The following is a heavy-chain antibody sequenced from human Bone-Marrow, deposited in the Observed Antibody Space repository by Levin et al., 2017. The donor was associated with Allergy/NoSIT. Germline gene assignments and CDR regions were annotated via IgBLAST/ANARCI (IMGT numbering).Heavy chain of an antibody. CDR3: AKDLMGDYWDY. J-gene: IGHJ4*02. CDR2: ISYDGSNK. CDR1: GFTFSSYG. V-gene: IGHV3-30*18. D-gene: IGHD3-9*01. Sequence: GESLKISCAASGFTFSSYGMHWVRQAPGKGLEWVAVISYDGSNKYYADSVKGRFTISRDNSKNTLYLQMNSLRAEDTAVYYCAKDLMGDYWDYWGQGTLVTVSS.